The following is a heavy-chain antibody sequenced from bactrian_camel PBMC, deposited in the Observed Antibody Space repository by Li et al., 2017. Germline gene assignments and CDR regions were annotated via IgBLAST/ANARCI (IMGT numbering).Heavy chain of an antibody. CDR2: IDSDGNA. Sequence: HVQLVESGGGSVRDGGSLRLSCSASGLPARRHCTAWFRQAPGKKREGVAAIDSDGNASYVDSVKGRFTVSREHAKNTLYLQMDSVKPDDTAIYYCAADHAYAEICGEAVVDEGVNDFIYWGQGTQVTVS. D-gene: IGHD2*01. CDR3: AADHAYAEICGEAVVDEGVNDFIY. J-gene: IGHJ4*01. CDR1: GLPARRHC. V-gene: IGHV3S55*01.